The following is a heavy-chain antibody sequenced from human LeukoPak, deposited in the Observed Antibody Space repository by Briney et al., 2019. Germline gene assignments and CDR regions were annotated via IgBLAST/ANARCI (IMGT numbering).Heavy chain of an antibody. CDR1: GFTFSSYS. V-gene: IGHV3-21*01. J-gene: IGHJ3*02. Sequence: PGGSLRLSCAASGFTFSSYSMNWVRQAPGKGLEWVSSISSSSSYIYYADSVKGRFTISRDNAKNSLYLQMNSLRAEDTAVYYCARDGNYGGNSRRVDDAFDIWGQGTMVTVSS. CDR3: ARDGNYGGNSRRVDDAFDI. CDR2: ISSSSSYI. D-gene: IGHD4-23*01.